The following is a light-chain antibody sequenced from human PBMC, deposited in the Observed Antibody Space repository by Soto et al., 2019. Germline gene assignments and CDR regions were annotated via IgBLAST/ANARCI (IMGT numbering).Light chain of an antibody. CDR2: DAS. CDR3: QRYNGY. V-gene: IGKV1-5*01. Sequence: DIQMTQSPSTLSASVGDRVTITCRASQSISVLLAWYQQKPGKVPKLLIYDASSLESGVPSRFSGSGSGTEFTLTISSLQPDDFATYYCQRYNGYFGQGTKLEIK. CDR1: QSISVL. J-gene: IGKJ2*01.